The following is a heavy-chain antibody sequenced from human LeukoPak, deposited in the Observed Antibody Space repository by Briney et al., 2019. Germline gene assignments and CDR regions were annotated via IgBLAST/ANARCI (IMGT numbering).Heavy chain of an antibody. V-gene: IGHV3-48*03. CDR1: GFTFSSYE. CDR3: ARLARNWFDP. J-gene: IGHJ5*02. CDR2: ISSSGSTI. Sequence: GGSLRLSCAASGFTFSSYEMNWVRQAPGKGLEWVSYISSSGSTIYYADSVKGRFTISRDNAKNSLYLRMNSLRAEDTAVYYCARLARNWFDPWGQGTLVIVSS.